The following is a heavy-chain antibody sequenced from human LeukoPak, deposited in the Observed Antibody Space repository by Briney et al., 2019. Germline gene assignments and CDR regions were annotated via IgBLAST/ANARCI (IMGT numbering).Heavy chain of an antibody. Sequence: GGSLRLSCAASGFTFSSYGMHWVRQAPGKGLEWVAVIWYDGSNKYYADSVKGRFTISRDNSKNTLYLQMNSQRAEDTAVYYCARDTNYLSGGVLGYWGQGTLVTVSS. CDR3: ARDTNYLSGGVLGY. J-gene: IGHJ4*02. CDR2: IWYDGSNK. V-gene: IGHV3-33*01. D-gene: IGHD5-24*01. CDR1: GFTFSSYG.